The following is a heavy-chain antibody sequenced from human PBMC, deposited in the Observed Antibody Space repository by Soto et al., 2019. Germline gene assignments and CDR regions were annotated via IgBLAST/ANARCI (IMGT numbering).Heavy chain of an antibody. V-gene: IGHV3-74*01. CDR3: ARVSSTIFEVANPLGYFDL. J-gene: IGHJ2*01. CDR2: INSDGSST. Sequence: EVQLVESGGGLVQPGGSLRLSCAASGFTFSSYWMHWVRQASGKGLVWVSRINSDGSSTSYADSVKGRFTSSRDNAKNTLYLQMNSLRAEDTAVYYCARVSSTIFEVANPLGYFDLWGRGTLVTVSS. CDR1: GFTFSSYW. D-gene: IGHD3-3*01.